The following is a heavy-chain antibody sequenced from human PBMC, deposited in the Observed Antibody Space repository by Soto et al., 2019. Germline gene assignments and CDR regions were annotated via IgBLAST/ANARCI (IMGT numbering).Heavy chain of an antibody. V-gene: IGHV3-23*01. CDR3: AKDPLYDSSGYYPPGLDYGMDV. D-gene: IGHD3-22*01. CDR2: ISGSGGST. J-gene: IGHJ6*02. CDR1: GFTFSSYA. Sequence: GGSLRLSCAASGFTFSSYAMSWVRQAPGKGLEWVSAISGSGGSTYYADSVKGRFTISRDNSKNTLYLQMNSLRAEDTAVYYCAKDPLYDSSGYYPPGLDYGMDVWGQGTTVTVSS.